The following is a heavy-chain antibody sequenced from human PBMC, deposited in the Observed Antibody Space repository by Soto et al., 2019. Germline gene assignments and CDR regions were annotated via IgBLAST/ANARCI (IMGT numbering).Heavy chain of an antibody. J-gene: IGHJ6*02. CDR2: ISYDGSTK. CDR3: GKGGFRTYCFYAVDV. Sequence: QVQLVESGGGVVQPGRSLRLSCAASGFTFSNSGMQWVRQAPGKGLAWVTVISYDGSTKYYPDSVKGRFTVSRDNSENTVSLQVDNLRPVDTSGYYCGKGGFRTYCFYAVDVWGQGTTVTV. CDR1: GFTFSNSG. V-gene: IGHV3-30*18. D-gene: IGHD2-21*01.